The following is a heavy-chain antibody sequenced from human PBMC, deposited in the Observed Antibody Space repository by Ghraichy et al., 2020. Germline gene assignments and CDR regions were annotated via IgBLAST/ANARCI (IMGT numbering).Heavy chain of an antibody. CDR3: ARDGGPRLYYGMDV. V-gene: IGHV4-59*01. CDR1: GGSISSYY. Sequence: SETLSLTCTVSGGSISSYYWSWIRQPPGKGLEWIGYIYYSGSTNYNPSLKSRVTISVDTSKNQFSLKLSSVTAADTAVYYCARDGGPRLYYGMDVWGQGTTVTVSS. J-gene: IGHJ6*02. CDR2: IYYSGST. D-gene: IGHD3-16*01.